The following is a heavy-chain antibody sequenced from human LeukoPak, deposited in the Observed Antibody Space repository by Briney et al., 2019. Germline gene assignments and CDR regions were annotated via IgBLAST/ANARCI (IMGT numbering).Heavy chain of an antibody. Sequence: GGSLRLSYAASGFTFSSYGMHWVRQAPGKGLEWVAVIWYDGSNKYYADSVKGRFTISRDNSKDTLYLQMNSLRAEDTAVYYCARDGEDIVVVVAASYYYYGMDVWGQGTTVTVSS. V-gene: IGHV3-33*01. D-gene: IGHD2-15*01. CDR1: GFTFSSYG. CDR3: ARDGEDIVVVVAASYYYYGMDV. J-gene: IGHJ6*02. CDR2: IWYDGSNK.